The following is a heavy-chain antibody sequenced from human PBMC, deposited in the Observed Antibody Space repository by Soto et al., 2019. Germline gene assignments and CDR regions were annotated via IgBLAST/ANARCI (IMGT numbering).Heavy chain of an antibody. J-gene: IGHJ3*02. D-gene: IGHD2-2*01. V-gene: IGHV3-21*01. CDR2: ISSSSSYI. CDR3: ARKVVVPADDAFDI. Sequence: GGSLRLSCAASGFTFSSYSMNWVRQAPGKGLEWVSSISSSSSYIYYADSVKGRFTISRDNAKNSLYLQMNSLRAEDTAVYYCARKVVVPADDAFDIWGQGTMVTVSS. CDR1: GFTFSSYS.